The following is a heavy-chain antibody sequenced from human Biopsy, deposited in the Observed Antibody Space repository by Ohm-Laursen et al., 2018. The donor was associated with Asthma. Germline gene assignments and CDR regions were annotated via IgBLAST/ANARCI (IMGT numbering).Heavy chain of an antibody. V-gene: IGHV3-30*03. CDR1: GFVFRSHA. J-gene: IGHJ4*02. D-gene: IGHD3-3*01. CDR2: VSYDGGVA. CDR3: ARRRGYSDLTDFDH. Sequence: SLRLSCSASGFVFRSHAMHWVRQAPGKGLEWVAVVSYDGGVAHYADSMKGRFTISGDNAKSTLYLQMNRLRTDDTAVYYCARRRGYSDLTDFDHWGQGTLVTVSS.